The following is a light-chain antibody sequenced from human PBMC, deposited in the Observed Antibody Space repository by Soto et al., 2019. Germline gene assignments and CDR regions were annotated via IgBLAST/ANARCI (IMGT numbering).Light chain of an antibody. Sequence: QSVLTQPPSVSGAPGQRVTISCTGSSSNIGAVYDVHWYQQLPGTAPKLLIYGNSNRPSGVPDRFSGSKSGTSAALAITGLQSEDEAYYYCQSYDSSLSRVFGGGTKLTVL. CDR1: SSNIGAVYD. V-gene: IGLV1-40*01. CDR3: QSYDSSLSRV. CDR2: GNS. J-gene: IGLJ2*01.